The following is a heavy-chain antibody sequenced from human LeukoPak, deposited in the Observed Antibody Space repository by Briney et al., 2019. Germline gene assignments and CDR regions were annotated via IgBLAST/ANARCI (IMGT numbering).Heavy chain of an antibody. CDR3: ARVCRTSCDDY. V-gene: IGHV3-48*01. J-gene: IGHJ4*02. D-gene: IGHD2-2*01. CDR2: ISSSSSTI. Sequence: GGSLRLSCAASGFTFSSYSMNWVRQAPGKGLEWVSYISSSSSTIYYADSVKGRFTISRDNAKNSLYLHMNSLRAEDTAVYYCARVCRTSCDDYWGQGTLVTVSS. CDR1: GFTFSSYS.